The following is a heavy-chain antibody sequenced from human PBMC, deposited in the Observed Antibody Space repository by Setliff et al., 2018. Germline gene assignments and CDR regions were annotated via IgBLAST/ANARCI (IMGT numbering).Heavy chain of an antibody. D-gene: IGHD2-8*02. CDR1: GYTFTNYG. Sequence: ASVKVSCKASGYTFTNYGITWVRLAPGQGLEWMGWIFPKTGNTNYAHKLQGRVTMTTDTSTGAAYMDLRSLRSDDTAVYYCSRLVRFCTASTCQGASASEHWGQGTLVTVSS. V-gene: IGHV1-18*01. CDR2: IFPKTGNT. CDR3: SRLVRFCTASTCQGASASEH. J-gene: IGHJ4*02.